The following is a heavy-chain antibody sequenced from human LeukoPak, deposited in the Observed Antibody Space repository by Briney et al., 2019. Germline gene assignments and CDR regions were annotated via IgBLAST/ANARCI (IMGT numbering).Heavy chain of an antibody. V-gene: IGHV1-69*13. J-gene: IGHJ4*02. CDR2: LIPIFGTA. CDR3: ARDRKPLSSSWYAFVY. CDR1: GGTFSSYA. Sequence: ASVKVSCKASGGTFSSYAISWVRQAPGQGLEWMGGLIPIFGTANYAQKFQGRVTITADESTSTAYMELSSLRSEDTAVYYCARDRKPLSSSWYAFVYWGQGTLVTVSS. D-gene: IGHD6-13*01.